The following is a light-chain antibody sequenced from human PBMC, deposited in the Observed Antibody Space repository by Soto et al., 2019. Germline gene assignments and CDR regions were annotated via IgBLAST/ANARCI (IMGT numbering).Light chain of an antibody. CDR3: QQRSNWQRT. V-gene: IGKV3-11*01. CDR1: QSVSSY. J-gene: IGKJ1*01. CDR2: DAS. Sequence: EILLTQSPATLSLSPGERATLSCRASQSVSSYLAWFQQKPGQAPRLLIYDASNRATGIPARFSGSGSGTDFTLTISSLEPEDFAVYYCQQRSNWQRTFGQGTK.